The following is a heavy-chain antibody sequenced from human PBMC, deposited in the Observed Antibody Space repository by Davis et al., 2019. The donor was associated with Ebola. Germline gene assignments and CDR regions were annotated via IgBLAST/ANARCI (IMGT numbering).Heavy chain of an antibody. CDR1: GYIFSNYD. Sequence: ASVKVSCKASGYIFSNYDINWVRQASGQGLEWMGWMNPYSGHTGYVEKFKGRVTMTRDSSITTAYMELISLRLDDTAVYYCARDGPYSSSWYFDYWGQGTLVTVSS. CDR2: MNPYSGHT. CDR3: ARDGPYSSSWYFDY. J-gene: IGHJ4*02. V-gene: IGHV1-8*01. D-gene: IGHD6-13*01.